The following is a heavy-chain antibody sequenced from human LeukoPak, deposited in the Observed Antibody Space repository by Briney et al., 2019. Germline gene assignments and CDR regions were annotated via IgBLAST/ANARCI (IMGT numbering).Heavy chain of an antibody. Sequence: GGSLRLSCAASGFTFSSYGMHWVRQAPGKGLEWVAVIWYDGSNKYYADSVKGRFTISRDNSKNTLYLQMNSLRAEDTAVYYCAKDLSPYRHAFDIWGQGTMVTVSS. J-gene: IGHJ3*02. V-gene: IGHV3-33*06. D-gene: IGHD2-2*02. CDR3: AKDLSPYRHAFDI. CDR1: GFTFSSYG. CDR2: IWYDGSNK.